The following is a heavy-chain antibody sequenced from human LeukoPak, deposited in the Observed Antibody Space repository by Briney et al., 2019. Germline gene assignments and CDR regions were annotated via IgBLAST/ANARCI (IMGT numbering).Heavy chain of an antibody. D-gene: IGHD6-13*01. CDR2: IRYDGSND. V-gene: IGHV3-30*02. CDR3: AKRGYSSPYYYMDV. Sequence: PGGSLRLSCAASGFTFSSYGMHWVRQASGKRLEWVAFIRYDGSNDYYADSVKGRFTISRDNSDNTLYLQMNSLRAEDTAVYYCAKRGYSSPYYYMDVWGRGTTVTVSS. J-gene: IGHJ6*03. CDR1: GFTFSSYG.